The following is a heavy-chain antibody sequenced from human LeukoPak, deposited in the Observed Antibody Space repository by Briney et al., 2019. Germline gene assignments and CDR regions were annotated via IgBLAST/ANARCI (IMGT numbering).Heavy chain of an antibody. CDR3: ARASGPYCGGDCAPSLDY. Sequence: SETLSLACAVYGGSFSGYYWSWIRQPPGKGLEWIGEINHSGSTNYNPSLKSRVTISVDTSKNQFSLKLSSVTAADTAVYYCARASGPYCGGDCAPSLDYWGQGTLVTVSS. V-gene: IGHV4-34*01. D-gene: IGHD2-21*02. CDR1: GGSFSGYY. CDR2: INHSGST. J-gene: IGHJ4*02.